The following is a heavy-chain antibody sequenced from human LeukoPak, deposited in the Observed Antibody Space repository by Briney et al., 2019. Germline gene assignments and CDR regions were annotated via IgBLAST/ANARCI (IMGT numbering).Heavy chain of an antibody. J-gene: IGHJ4*02. CDR3: ARRAYSGYEFDY. Sequence: GGSLKISCKGSGYSFTTYWIAWVRQMPGKGPEWMGIIYPGDSDIRYSPSFQGQVTISVDKSISTAYLQWSSLKASDTAMYYCARRAYSGYEFDYWGQGTLVTVSS. D-gene: IGHD5-12*01. V-gene: IGHV5-51*01. CDR2: IYPGDSDI. CDR1: GYSFTTYW.